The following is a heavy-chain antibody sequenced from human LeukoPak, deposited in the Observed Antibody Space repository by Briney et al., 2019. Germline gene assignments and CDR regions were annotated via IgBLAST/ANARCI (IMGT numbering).Heavy chain of an antibody. D-gene: IGHD4-11*01. Sequence: SETLSLTCVVHGGSLNGFYWSWTRQPPGRGLEWIGDIDDGGSGNYNPSLKSRVTIPSDMSKKEFSLNLTSVSAADSAVYFCARGFKVQYFDHFQSATYGMDVWGQGTTVTVSS. CDR2: IDDGGSG. CDR3: ARGFKVQYFDHFQSATYGMDV. CDR1: GGSLNGFY. J-gene: IGHJ6*02. V-gene: IGHV4-34*01.